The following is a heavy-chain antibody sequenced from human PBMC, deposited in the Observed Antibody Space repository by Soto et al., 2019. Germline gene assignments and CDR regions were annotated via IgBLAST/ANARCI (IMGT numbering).Heavy chain of an antibody. J-gene: IGHJ4*02. Sequence: SETLSLTCTVSGGSISSYYWSWIRQPPGKGLEWIGYICYSGSTNYNPSLKSRVTISVDTSKNQFSLKLSSVTAADTAMYYCARLVGSAHPFDSWGQGVLVTVSS. V-gene: IGHV4-59*01. CDR3: ARLVGSAHPFDS. CDR2: ICYSGST. CDR1: GGSISSYY. D-gene: IGHD3-9*01.